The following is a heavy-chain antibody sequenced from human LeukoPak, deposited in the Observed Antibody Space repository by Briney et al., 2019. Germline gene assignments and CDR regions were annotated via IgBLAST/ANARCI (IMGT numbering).Heavy chain of an antibody. D-gene: IGHD2-2*01. V-gene: IGHV3-7*05. J-gene: IGHJ4*02. CDR2: IKQDESEK. CDR3: ARDGVAPGIYFDS. Sequence: GGSLRLSCTASGFTLSNYWMSWVRQTPEKGLEWVANIKQDESEKVYVDSAKGRFTVSRDNAKNSLYLQVNSLRVEDTAVYFCARDGVAPGIYFDSWGQGTLVTVSS. CDR1: GFTLSNYW.